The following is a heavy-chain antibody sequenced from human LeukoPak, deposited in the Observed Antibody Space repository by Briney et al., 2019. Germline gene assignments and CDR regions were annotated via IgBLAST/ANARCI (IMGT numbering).Heavy chain of an antibody. Sequence: AASVKVSCKASEYSFTSYAMHWVRQAPGQGLEWMGWINADNGDTKYSQKFQGRVTITRDTSASTAYMEVSSLRSEDTAVYYCARDVSSSSDYWGQGTLVTVSS. V-gene: IGHV1-3*01. J-gene: IGHJ4*02. CDR2: INADNGDT. D-gene: IGHD6-6*01. CDR3: ARDVSSSSDY. CDR1: EYSFTSYA.